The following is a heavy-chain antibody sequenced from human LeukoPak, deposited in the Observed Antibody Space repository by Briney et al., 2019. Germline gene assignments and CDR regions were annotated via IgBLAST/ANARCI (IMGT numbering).Heavy chain of an antibody. D-gene: IGHD3-3*01. J-gene: IGHJ4*02. CDR3: ARERRGDFWSGYYMGGFDY. CDR1: GGSFSGYY. CDR2: INHSGST. Sequence: SETLSLTCAVYGGSFSGYYWSWIRQPPGKGPEWIGEINHSGSTNYNPSLKSRVTISVDTSKNQFSLKLSSVTAADTAVYYCARERRGDFWSGYYMGGFDYWGQGTLVTVSS. V-gene: IGHV4-34*01.